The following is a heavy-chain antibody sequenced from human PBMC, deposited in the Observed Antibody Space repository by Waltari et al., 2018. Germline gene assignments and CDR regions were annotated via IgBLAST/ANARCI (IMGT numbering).Heavy chain of an antibody. V-gene: IGHV2-5*01. D-gene: IGHD1-26*01. CDR2: IYWNDDK. CDR3: ARYYTPDRHYYYGMDV. CDR1: GFSLSTSGVG. J-gene: IGHJ6*02. Sequence: QITLKESGPTLVKPTQTLTLTCTFSGFSLSTSGVGVGWIRQPPGKALEWLALIYWNDDKRYSPSLKSRLTITKDTSKNQVVLTMTNMDPVDTATYYCARYYTPDRHYYYGMDVWGQGTTVTVSS.